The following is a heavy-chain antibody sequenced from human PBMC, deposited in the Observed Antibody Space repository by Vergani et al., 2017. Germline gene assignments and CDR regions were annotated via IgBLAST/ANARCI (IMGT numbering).Heavy chain of an antibody. Sequence: QVQLVESGGGVVQPGRSLRLSCAASGFTFSSYAMHWVRQAPGKGLEWVAVISYDESNKYYADSVKGRFTISRDNSKNTLYLQMNSLRAEDTAVYYCARGAGSFDYWGQGTLVTVSS. D-gene: IGHD2-15*01. J-gene: IGHJ4*02. CDR2: ISYDESNK. CDR1: GFTFSSYA. CDR3: ARGAGSFDY. V-gene: IGHV3-30-3*01.